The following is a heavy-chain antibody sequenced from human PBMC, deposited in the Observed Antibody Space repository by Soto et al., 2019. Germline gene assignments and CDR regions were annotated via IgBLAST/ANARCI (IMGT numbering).Heavy chain of an antibody. D-gene: IGHD2-15*01. CDR1: GFTFSNAW. Sequence: VQLVESGGGLVKPGGSLRLSCAASGFTFSNAWMSWVRQAPGKGLEWVGRIKSKTDGGTTDYAAPVKGRFTISRDDSKNTLYLQMNSLKTEDTAVYYCTTDRDCSGGSCYLFQHWGQGTLVTVSS. J-gene: IGHJ1*01. CDR3: TTDRDCSGGSCYLFQH. CDR2: IKSKTDGGTT. V-gene: IGHV3-15*01.